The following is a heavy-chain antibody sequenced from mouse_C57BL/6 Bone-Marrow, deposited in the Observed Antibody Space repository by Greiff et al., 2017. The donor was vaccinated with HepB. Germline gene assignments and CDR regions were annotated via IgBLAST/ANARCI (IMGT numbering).Heavy chain of an antibody. Sequence: EVKVVESGGGLVQSGRSLRLSCATSGFTFSDFYMEWVRQAPGKGLEWIAASRNKANDYTTEYSASVKGRFIVSRDTSQSILYLQMNALRAEDTAIYYCARGWAMDYWGQGTSVTVSS. CDR2: SRNKANDYTT. CDR3: ARGWAMDY. CDR1: GFTFSDFY. V-gene: IGHV7-1*01. J-gene: IGHJ4*01.